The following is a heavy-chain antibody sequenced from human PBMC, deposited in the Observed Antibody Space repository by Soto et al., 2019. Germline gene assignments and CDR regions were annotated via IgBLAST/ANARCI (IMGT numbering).Heavy chain of an antibody. CDR1: GGSISSSNW. Sequence: SETLSLTCAVSGGSISSSNWWSWVRQPPGKGLEWIGEIYHSGSTNYNLSLKSRVTISVDKSKNQFSLKLSSVTAADTAVYYCARDGGYCSSTSCYGTYYYYYGMDVWGQGTTVTVSS. D-gene: IGHD2-2*01. CDR2: IYHSGST. J-gene: IGHJ6*02. CDR3: ARDGGYCSSTSCYGTYYYYYGMDV. V-gene: IGHV4-4*02.